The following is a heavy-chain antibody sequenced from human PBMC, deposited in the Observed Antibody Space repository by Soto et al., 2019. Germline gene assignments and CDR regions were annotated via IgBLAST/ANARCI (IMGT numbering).Heavy chain of an antibody. J-gene: IGHJ4*02. V-gene: IGHV3-33*01. D-gene: IGHD5-12*01. CDR1: GFTFSSYG. CDR2: IWYDGSNK. CDR3: ARGGIVATISPFGY. Sequence: QVQLVESGGGVVQPGRSLRLSCAASGFTFSSYGMHWVRQAPGKGLEWVAVIWYDGSNKYYADSVKGRFTISRDNSKNTLYLQMNSLRAEDTAVYYRARGGIVATISPFGYWGQGTLVTVSS.